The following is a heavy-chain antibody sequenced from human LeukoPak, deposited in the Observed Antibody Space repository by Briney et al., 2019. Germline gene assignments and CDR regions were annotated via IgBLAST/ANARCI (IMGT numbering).Heavy chain of an antibody. Sequence: SETLSLTCSVSGGSITSNFWTWIRQPAGKGLEYIGRISSSGHTNYNPSLVSRVTMSVDTSKNLFSLRLNSVTAADTAVYYCARSPGLADLDYWGQGTPVTVSS. D-gene: IGHD6-13*01. CDR1: GGSITSNF. J-gene: IGHJ4*02. CDR2: ISSSGHT. CDR3: ARSPGLADLDY. V-gene: IGHV4-4*07.